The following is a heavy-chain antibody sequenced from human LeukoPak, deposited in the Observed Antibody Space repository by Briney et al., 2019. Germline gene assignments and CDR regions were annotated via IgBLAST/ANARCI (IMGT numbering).Heavy chain of an antibody. J-gene: IGHJ6*03. V-gene: IGHV3-7*01. CDR3: ARVVPAANAYYYYYMDV. CDR2: IKQDGSEK. CDR1: GFTFSSYW. D-gene: IGHD2-2*01. Sequence: GGSLRLSCAASGFTFSSYWMSWVRQAPGKGLEWVANIKQDGSEKYYVDSVKGRFTISRDNAKNSLYLQMNSLRAEDTAEYYCARVVPAANAYYYYYMDVWGKGTTVTVSS.